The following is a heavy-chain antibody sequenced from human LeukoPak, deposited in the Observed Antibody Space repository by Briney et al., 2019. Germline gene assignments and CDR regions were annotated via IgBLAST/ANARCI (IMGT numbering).Heavy chain of an antibody. V-gene: IGHV3-74*01. Sequence: GGSLRLSCAASGLTFSSYWMHWVRQAPGKGLVWVSRINSDGSGTSYADSVKGRFTISRDNAKNTLYLQMNSLRAEDTAVYYCARDGYSYGLAYFNYWGQGTLVTVSS. CDR1: GLTFSSYW. CDR2: INSDGSGT. J-gene: IGHJ4*02. D-gene: IGHD5-18*01. CDR3: ARDGYSYGLAYFNY.